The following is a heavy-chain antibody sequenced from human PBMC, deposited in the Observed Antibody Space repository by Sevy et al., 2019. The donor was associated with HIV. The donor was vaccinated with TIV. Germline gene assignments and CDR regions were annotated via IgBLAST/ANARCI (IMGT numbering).Heavy chain of an antibody. Sequence: GGSLRLSCAASGFTFSSYAMNWVRQAPGKGLEWVAAISGSGGSTYYAYSVKGRFTISIDNSKNTLYLQMNSLRAEDTAVYYCAKQVPTSRIAGACTGYFQHWGQGTLVTVSS. J-gene: IGHJ1*01. CDR3: AKQVPTSRIAGACTGYFQH. CDR1: GFTFSSYA. D-gene: IGHD1-26*01. CDR2: ISGSGGST. V-gene: IGHV3-23*01.